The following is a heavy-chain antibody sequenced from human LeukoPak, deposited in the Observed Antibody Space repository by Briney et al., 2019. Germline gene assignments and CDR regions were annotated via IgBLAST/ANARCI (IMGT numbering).Heavy chain of an antibody. V-gene: IGHV3-7*03. D-gene: IGHD3-3*01. J-gene: IGHJ4*02. CDR1: GFTFGKYW. CDR3: ARDQYDTWSRRGNFDS. Sequence: GGSLRLPCVASGFTFGKYWMSWVRQAPGKGLEWVANIKLDGSEKNYVDSVKGRFTISGDNTKNSLYLQMNSLRVEDTAVFYCARDQYDTWSRRGNFDSWGQGTLVVVSS. CDR2: IKLDGSEK.